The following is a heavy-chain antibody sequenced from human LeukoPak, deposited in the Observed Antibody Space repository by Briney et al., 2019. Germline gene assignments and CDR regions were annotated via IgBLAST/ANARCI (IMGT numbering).Heavy chain of an antibody. J-gene: IGHJ4*02. CDR2: IHAVGSL. CDR1: GYSISSGYY. CDR3: ARTNYYGSRGIDY. V-gene: IGHV4-38-2*02. Sequence: SETLSLTCNVSGYSISSGYYWAWFRQPPGKGLEWIGSIHAVGSLSFNPSLRSRVTISVDTSKNQFSLKLSSVTAADTAVYYCARTNYYGSRGIDYWGQGTLVTVSS. D-gene: IGHD3-10*01.